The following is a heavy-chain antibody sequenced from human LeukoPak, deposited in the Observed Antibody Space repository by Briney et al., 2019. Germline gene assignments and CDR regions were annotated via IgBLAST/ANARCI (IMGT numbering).Heavy chain of an antibody. CDR1: GGSFSGYY. D-gene: IGHD3-10*01. V-gene: IGHV4-34*01. Sequence: PSETLSLTCAVYGGSFSGYYWSWIRQPPGKGLEWIGYIYYSGSTNYNPSLKSRVTISVDTSKNQFSLKLSSVTAADTAVYYCASVRRGFGESSKYYSYYYMHVWGNGTTVTIAS. CDR2: IYYSGST. J-gene: IGHJ6*03. CDR3: ASVRRGFGESSKYYSYYYMHV.